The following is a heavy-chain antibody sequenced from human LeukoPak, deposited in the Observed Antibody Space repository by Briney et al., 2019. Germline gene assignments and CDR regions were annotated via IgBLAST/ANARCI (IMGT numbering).Heavy chain of an antibody. D-gene: IGHD1-26*01. CDR2: VAPGGAT. Sequence: ASVKVSCKASGFTLSDYYIHWVRQAPGQGLQWIGQVAPGGATKYALNFQGRISLTKDTSISTAYMELTSLRSGDTAIYYCARDSVGPEAFDMWGQGTVVIVSS. V-gene: IGHV1-2*06. J-gene: IGHJ3*02. CDR1: GFTLSDYY. CDR3: ARDSVGPEAFDM.